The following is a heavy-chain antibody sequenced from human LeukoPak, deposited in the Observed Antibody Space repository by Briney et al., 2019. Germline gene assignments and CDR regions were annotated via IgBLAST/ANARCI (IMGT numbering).Heavy chain of an antibody. Sequence: GGSLRLSCVVSGFNFNPYYMSWXRQAPGKGLEXISYIGLHGYPLDYADSVKGRFTISRDNAKDSLYLDMTSLTAEDTAVYYCARKDFSSGSFTYWGQGTLVTVSS. D-gene: IGHD6-19*01. CDR2: IGLHGYPL. CDR3: ARKDFSSGSFTY. CDR1: GFNFNPYY. V-gene: IGHV3-11*04. J-gene: IGHJ4*02.